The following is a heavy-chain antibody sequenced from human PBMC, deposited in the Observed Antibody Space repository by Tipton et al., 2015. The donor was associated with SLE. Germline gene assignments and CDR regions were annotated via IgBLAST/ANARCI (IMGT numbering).Heavy chain of an antibody. D-gene: IGHD3-3*01. CDR3: ARGLHYDSYIPGWYYYGMDV. V-gene: IGHV4-39*07. Sequence: LRLSCTVSGGSISSSSYYWGWIRQPPGKGLEWIGSIYYSGSTYYNPSLKSRVTISVDTSKNQFSLKLSSVTAADTAVYYCARGLHYDSYIPGWYYYGMDVWGQGTTVTVSS. J-gene: IGHJ6*02. CDR1: GGSISSSSYY. CDR2: IYYSGST.